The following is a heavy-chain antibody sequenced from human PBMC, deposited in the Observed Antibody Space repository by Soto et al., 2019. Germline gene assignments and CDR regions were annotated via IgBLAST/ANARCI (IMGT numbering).Heavy chain of an antibody. J-gene: IGHJ6*02. Sequence: ASVKVSCKASGYTFTSYGISWVRQAPGQGLEWMGWISAYNGNTNYAQKLQGRVTMTTDTSTSTAYMELRSLRSDDTAVYYCARDRGGVPAGRHPYYYGMDVWGQGTTVTVSS. CDR2: ISAYNGNT. CDR1: GYTFTSYG. D-gene: IGHD2-2*01. CDR3: ARDRGGVPAGRHPYYYGMDV. V-gene: IGHV1-18*04.